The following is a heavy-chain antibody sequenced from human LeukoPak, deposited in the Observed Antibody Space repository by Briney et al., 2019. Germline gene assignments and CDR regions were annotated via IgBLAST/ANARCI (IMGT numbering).Heavy chain of an antibody. V-gene: IGHV4-39*01. CDR3: ASSKPPAHNRIAVAGTDY. Sequence: SETLSLTCTVSGGSISSSSYYWGWIRQPPGKGLEWIGSIHYSGSTYYNPSLKSRVTISVDTSKNQFSLKLSSVTAADTAVYYCASSKPPAHNRIAVAGTDYWGQGTLVTVSS. D-gene: IGHD6-19*01. J-gene: IGHJ4*02. CDR2: IHYSGST. CDR1: GGSISSSSYY.